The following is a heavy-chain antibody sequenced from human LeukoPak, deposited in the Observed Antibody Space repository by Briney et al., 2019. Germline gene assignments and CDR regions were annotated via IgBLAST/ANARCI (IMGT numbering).Heavy chain of an antibody. CDR2: ISYDGSNK. J-gene: IGHJ6*02. V-gene: IGHV3-30*18. CDR3: AKDRHDYYYYGMDV. Sequence: GGSLRLSCAASGFTFSRYGMHWVRQAPGKGLEWVAVISYDGSNKYYADSVKGRFTISRDNSKNTLYLQMNSLRAEDTAVYYCAKDRHDYYYYGMDVWGQGTTVTVSS. CDR1: GFTFSRYG.